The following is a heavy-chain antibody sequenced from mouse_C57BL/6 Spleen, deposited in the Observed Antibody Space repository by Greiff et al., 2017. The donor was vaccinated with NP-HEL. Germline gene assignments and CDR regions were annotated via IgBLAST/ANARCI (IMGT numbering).Heavy chain of an antibody. CDR3: VRQETAWFAY. V-gene: IGHV10-1*01. J-gene: IGHJ3*01. Sequence: EVQLVESGGGLVQPKGSLKLSCAASGFSFNTYAMNWVRQAPGKGLEWVARIRSKSNNYATYYADSVKDRFTISRDDSESMLYLQMNNLKTEDTAMYYCVRQETAWFAYWGQGTLVTVSA. CDR2: IRSKSNNYAT. CDR1: GFSFNTYA.